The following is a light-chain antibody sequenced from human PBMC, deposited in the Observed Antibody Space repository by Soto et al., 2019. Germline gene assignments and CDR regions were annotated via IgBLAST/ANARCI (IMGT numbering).Light chain of an antibody. V-gene: IGKV4-1*01. CDR3: QQYYSTPQT. J-gene: IGKJ1*01. Sequence: DIVMTQSPDSLAVSLGERATINCKSSQSVLHSSNNKNYLAWFQQKPGQPPKLLIYWASTRESGVPGRFSGSGSGTDFTLTISSLQAEDVAVNSCQQYYSTPQTFGQGTKVEIK. CDR1: QSVLHSSNNKNY. CDR2: WAS.